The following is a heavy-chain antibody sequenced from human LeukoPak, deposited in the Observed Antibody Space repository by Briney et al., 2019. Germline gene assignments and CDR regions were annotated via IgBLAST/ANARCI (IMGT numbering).Heavy chain of an antibody. Sequence: GGSLRLSCAASGFTFSTYDMHWVRQATGKGLEWVSAIDTTGDTYYPGSVKGRFTISRDNSKNTLYLQMNSLRAEDTAMYYCAKVSLNMVNDAFDIWGQGTMVSVSS. V-gene: IGHV3-13*01. CDR1: GFTFSTYD. D-gene: IGHD4/OR15-4a*01. J-gene: IGHJ3*02. CDR2: IDTTGDT. CDR3: AKVSLNMVNDAFDI.